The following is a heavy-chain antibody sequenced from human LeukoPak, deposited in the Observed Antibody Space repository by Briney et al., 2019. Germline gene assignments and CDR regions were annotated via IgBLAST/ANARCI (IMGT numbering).Heavy chain of an antibody. J-gene: IGHJ4*02. CDR3: VRGRLYVTGEQPHFFDY. D-gene: IGHD7-27*01. V-gene: IGHV4-39*01. CDR1: GGSISSSNYY. CDR2: IYYSGST. Sequence: SETLSLTCFVSGGSISSSNYYWGWIRQPPGKGLEWIGSIYYSGSTYYNPSLKSRVTISVDTSKNQFSLKLSSVTAADTAVYYCVRGRLYVTGEQPHFFDYWGQGILVTVSS.